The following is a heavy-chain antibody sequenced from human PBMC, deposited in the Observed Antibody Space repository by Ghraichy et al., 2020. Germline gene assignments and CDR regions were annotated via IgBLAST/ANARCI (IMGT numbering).Heavy chain of an antibody. J-gene: IGHJ4*02. Sequence: TLSLTCTVSGGSISSGGYYWSWIRQRPGKGLEWIGYISYSGNTYYNASLKSRVTLSGDTSKNQFSLNLSSVTAADTAVYYCARVRFGELSRFPHTPWGGSFDYWGQGTLVTVSS. V-gene: IGHV4-31*03. CDR2: ISYSGNT. CDR3: ARVRFGELSRFPHTPWGGSFDY. D-gene: IGHD3-10*01. CDR1: GGSISSGGYY.